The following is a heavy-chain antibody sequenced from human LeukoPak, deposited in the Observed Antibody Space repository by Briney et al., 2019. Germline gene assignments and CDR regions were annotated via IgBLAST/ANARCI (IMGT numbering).Heavy chain of an antibody. CDR3: ARGLGGYDQLFDY. CDR2: IKPDGSEK. V-gene: IGHV3-7*01. D-gene: IGHD5-12*01. CDR1: GFTFSSYW. J-gene: IGHJ4*02. Sequence: PGKSLRLSCAASGFTFSSYWMSWVRQAPGKGLEWVANIKPDGSEKYYVDSVKGRFTISRDDAKNSLYLQMNSLRAEDTALYYCARGLGGYDQLFDYWGQGTLVTVSS.